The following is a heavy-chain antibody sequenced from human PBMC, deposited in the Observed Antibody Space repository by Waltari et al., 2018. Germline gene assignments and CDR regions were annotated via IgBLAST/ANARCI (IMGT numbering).Heavy chain of an antibody. CDR2: IFSNDEK. CDR3: ARISESPQTVWGSYRYWDY. V-gene: IGHV2-26*01. CDR1: GFSLSNARMG. J-gene: IGHJ4*02. D-gene: IGHD3-16*02. Sequence: QVTLKESGPVLVKPTETLTLTCTVSGFSLSNARMGVSWIRQPPGKALEWLAHIFSNDEKSYSTSLKSRLTISKDTSKSQVVLTMTNMDPVDTATYYCARISESPQTVWGSYRYWDYWGQGTLVTVSS.